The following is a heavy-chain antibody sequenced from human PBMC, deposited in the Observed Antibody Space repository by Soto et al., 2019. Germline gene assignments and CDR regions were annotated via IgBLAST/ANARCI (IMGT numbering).Heavy chain of an antibody. CDR1: GFTFSGSA. CDR2: IRSKANSYAT. CDR3: TRHRGYSYGHYIDYYYYYGMDV. Sequence: PGGSLRLSCAASGFTFSGSAMHWVRQASGKGLEWVGRIRSKANSYATAYAASVKGRFTISRDDSKNTAYLQMNSLKTEDTDVYYCTRHRGYSYGHYIDYYYYYGMDVWGQGTTVTVSS. V-gene: IGHV3-73*01. J-gene: IGHJ6*02. D-gene: IGHD5-18*01.